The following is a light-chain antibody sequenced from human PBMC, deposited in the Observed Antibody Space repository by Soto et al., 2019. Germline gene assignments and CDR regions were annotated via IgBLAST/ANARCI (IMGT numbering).Light chain of an antibody. CDR2: EVT. CDR1: SSDIGGYNY. J-gene: IGLJ1*01. CDR3: RSFTSTTTLYV. V-gene: IGLV2-14*01. Sequence: QSALTQPASVSGSPGQSITISCTGTSSDIGGYNYVSWYQQHPGKVPKLIIFEVTTRPSGVSNRFSGSKSGNTASLTISGLQADDEADYYCRSFTSTTTLYVFGTGPKVTVL.